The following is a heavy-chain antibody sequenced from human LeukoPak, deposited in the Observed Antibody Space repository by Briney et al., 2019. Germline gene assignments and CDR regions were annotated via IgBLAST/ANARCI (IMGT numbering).Heavy chain of an antibody. J-gene: IGHJ5*02. Sequence: GGSLRLSCAASGFTFSSYAMSWVRQAPGKGLEWVSYISSSGSTIYYADSVKGRFTISRDNAKNSLYLQMNSLRAEDTAVYYCAKAGLRYFDWLPNWFDPWGQGTLVTVSS. CDR2: ISSSGSTI. V-gene: IGHV3-48*04. CDR1: GFTFSSYA. CDR3: AKAGLRYFDWLPNWFDP. D-gene: IGHD3-9*01.